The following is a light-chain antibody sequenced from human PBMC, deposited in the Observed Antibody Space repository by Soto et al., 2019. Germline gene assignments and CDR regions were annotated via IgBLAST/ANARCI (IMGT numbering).Light chain of an antibody. Sequence: QSVLTQPPSVSAARGQKVTISCSGSSSNIGGNSVSWYQQLPGTAPKLLIYDDNKRPSGIPDRFSGAKSGTSATLGITGFQTGDEADYYCGSWDSSLSAYVFGTGTEVTVL. V-gene: IGLV1-51*01. CDR3: GSWDSSLSAYV. CDR2: DDN. J-gene: IGLJ1*01. CDR1: SSNIGGNS.